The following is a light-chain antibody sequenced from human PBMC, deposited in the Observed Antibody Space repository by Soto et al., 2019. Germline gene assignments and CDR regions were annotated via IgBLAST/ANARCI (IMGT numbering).Light chain of an antibody. V-gene: IGKV1-39*01. CDR1: QSISRY. J-gene: IGKJ4*01. CDR3: QQSYSTRLT. CDR2: AAS. Sequence: DVQMTQSPSSLSASVGDRVTITCRASQSISRYVNWYQQKPGKAPNLLIHAASSLQSGVPSRFSGSGSGTDFTLTISSLQPEDFATYYCQQSYSTRLTFGGGTKVEIK.